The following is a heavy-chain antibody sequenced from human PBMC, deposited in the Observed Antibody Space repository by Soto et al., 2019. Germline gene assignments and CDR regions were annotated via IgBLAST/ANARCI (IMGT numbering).Heavy chain of an antibody. CDR2: IHSSGGT. D-gene: IGHD2-15*01. CDR1: LGSVNTADYF. V-gene: IGHV4-39*02. J-gene: IGHJ4*02. Sequence: LSLTCTVSLGSVNTADYFWAWIRQPPGKGLEFIGSIHSSGGTFYSPSLKSRVSISIDKSKNHFSLRLTSVTAGDTAVYFCASVVVGATRQSGSDHWGQGTLVTVSS. CDR3: ASVVVGATRQSGSDH.